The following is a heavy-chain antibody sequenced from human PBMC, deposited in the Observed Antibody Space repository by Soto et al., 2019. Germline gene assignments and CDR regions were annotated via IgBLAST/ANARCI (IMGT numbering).Heavy chain of an antibody. V-gene: IGHV1-3*01. Sequence: PSVKVSCKASGYTFTSYAMHWVRQAPGQRLEWMGWINAGNGNTKYSQKFQGRVTITRDTSASTAYMELSSLRSEDTAVYYCARAIAVAGPDYSGQGTLVTVSS. CDR2: INAGNGNT. D-gene: IGHD6-19*01. J-gene: IGHJ4*02. CDR1: GYTFTSYA. CDR3: ARAIAVAGPDY.